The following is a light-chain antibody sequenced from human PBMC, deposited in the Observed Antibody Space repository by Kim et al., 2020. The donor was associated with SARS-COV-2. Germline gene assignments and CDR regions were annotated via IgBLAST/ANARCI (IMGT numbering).Light chain of an antibody. CDR3: QKYDTSPWT. J-gene: IGKJ1*01. V-gene: IGKV1-27*01. CDR1: RGIHNY. Sequence: DIQMTQSPSSLSASVGDRVPITCRTSRGIHNYLAWYQQKPGKVPKLLIYAASTLHSGVPSRFSGSGSGTDFNLIISSLQPEDVATYYCQKYDTSPWTFGQGTKVDIK. CDR2: AAS.